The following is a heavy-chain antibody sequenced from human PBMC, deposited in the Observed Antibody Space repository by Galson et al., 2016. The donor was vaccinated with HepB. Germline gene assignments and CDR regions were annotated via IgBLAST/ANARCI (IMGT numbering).Heavy chain of an antibody. CDR2: INPSGGST. CDR3: AGGGYYDSIGSLRY. CDR1: GYTFTRYY. D-gene: IGHD3-22*01. J-gene: IGHJ4*02. Sequence: SVKVSCKASGYTFTRYYIHWVRQAPGQGLEWMGVINPSGGSTKDAQKFQGRVTMTRDTSTSTVYMELSSLRSEDTAVYFCAGGGYYDSIGSLRYWGQGTLFTVSP. V-gene: IGHV1-46*01.